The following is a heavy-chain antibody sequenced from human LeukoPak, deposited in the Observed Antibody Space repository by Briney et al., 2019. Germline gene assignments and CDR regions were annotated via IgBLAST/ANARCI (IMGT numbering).Heavy chain of an antibody. V-gene: IGHV1-18*01. D-gene: IGHD6-19*01. CDR3: ARAGPGSGWYFDY. CDR1: GYTFTIYG. Sequence: GASVKVSCKASGYTFTIYGISWVRQAPGQGLEWMGWISPYNGNTRYAQKFQGRVAMTTDTSTTTAYMELRGLRFNDTAVYYCARAGPGSGWYFDYWGQGTLVTVSS. CDR2: ISPYNGNT. J-gene: IGHJ4*02.